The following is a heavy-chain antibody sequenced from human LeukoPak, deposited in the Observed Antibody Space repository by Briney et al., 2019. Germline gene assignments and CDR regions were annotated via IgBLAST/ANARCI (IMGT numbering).Heavy chain of an antibody. Sequence: GSLRLSCSASGFFFSDYSMNRVRPAPGQGLEWLSYISSRSSTINYADSVKGRFTISRDNAKNSLYLQMNSLRDEDTAVYYCARDGWSQFGEFYFDHWGQGILVTVSS. CDR1: GFFFSDYS. J-gene: IGHJ4*02. CDR2: ISSRSSTI. CDR3: ARDGWSQFGEFYFDH. D-gene: IGHD3-10*01. V-gene: IGHV3-48*02.